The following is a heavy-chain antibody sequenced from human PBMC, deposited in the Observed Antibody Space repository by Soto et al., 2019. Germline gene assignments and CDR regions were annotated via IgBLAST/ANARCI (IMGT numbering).Heavy chain of an antibody. J-gene: IGHJ3*02. D-gene: IGHD6-6*01. Sequence: EVQLVGSGGGLVKPGVSLRLSCAASGFTFSSYSMNWVRQAPGKGLEWVSSISSSSSYIYYADSGKGRFTISRDNAKNSLYLQMTSLRAEDTPVYYGARIQLGYDAFDIWGQGTMVTVSS. V-gene: IGHV3-21*01. CDR2: ISSSSSYI. CDR3: ARIQLGYDAFDI. CDR1: GFTFSSYS.